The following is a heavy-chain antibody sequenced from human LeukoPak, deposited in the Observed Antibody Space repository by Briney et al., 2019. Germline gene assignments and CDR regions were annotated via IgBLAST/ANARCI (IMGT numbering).Heavy chain of an antibody. D-gene: IGHD1-26*01. V-gene: IGHV3-48*03. Sequence: GGSLRLSCVASVFTFSSYEMNWVRQAPGKGLEWVSYISGSGSTIYYADSVQGRFTISRDNAKSSLYLQMNSLRDEDTAVYYCARDPYSGNYGDYYYYYMDVWGKGTTVTISS. CDR2: ISGSGSTI. CDR3: ARDPYSGNYGDYYYYYMDV. CDR1: VFTFSSYE. J-gene: IGHJ6*03.